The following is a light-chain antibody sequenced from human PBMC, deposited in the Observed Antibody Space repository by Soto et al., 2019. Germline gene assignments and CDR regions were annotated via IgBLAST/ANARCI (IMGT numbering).Light chain of an antibody. J-gene: IGLJ1*01. CDR2: DVS. Sequence: QSVLTQPASVSGSPGQSITISCTGTSSDVGGYNYVSWYQQHPGKAPKLIISDVSNRPSGVSNRFSGSKSGNTASLTISGLQAEDEADYYCCTYSDTYTYVFGTGTKVTVL. CDR1: SSDVGGYNY. V-gene: IGLV2-14*03. CDR3: CTYSDTYTYV.